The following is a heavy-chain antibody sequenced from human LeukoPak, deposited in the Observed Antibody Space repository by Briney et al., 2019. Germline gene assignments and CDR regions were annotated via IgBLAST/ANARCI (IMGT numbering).Heavy chain of an antibody. CDR1: GYSFTNYW. Sequence: GESLKISCKGSGYSFTNYWIGWVRQLPGKGLEWMGIIYPGDSDTRYSPSFQGQVTVSADKSISTAYLQWSSLKDSDTAIYYCARRSSSDYYRGFDYWGQGTLVTVSS. D-gene: IGHD6-19*01. CDR3: ARRSSSDYYRGFDY. J-gene: IGHJ4*02. CDR2: IYPGDSDT. V-gene: IGHV5-51*01.